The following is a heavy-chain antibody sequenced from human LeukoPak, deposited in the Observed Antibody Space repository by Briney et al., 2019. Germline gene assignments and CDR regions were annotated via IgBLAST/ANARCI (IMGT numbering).Heavy chain of an antibody. CDR3: ARGSIVGATFDYFDY. CDR2: INPNSGGT. D-gene: IGHD1-26*01. CDR1: GYTFTGCY. J-gene: IGHJ4*02. V-gene: IGHV1-2*02. Sequence: ASVKVSCKASGYTFTGCYIHWVRQAPGQGLEWMGWINPNSGGTNYAQKFQGRVTMTRDTSISTAYMDLSRLRSDDTAVYYCARGSIVGATFDYFDYWGQGTLVTVSS.